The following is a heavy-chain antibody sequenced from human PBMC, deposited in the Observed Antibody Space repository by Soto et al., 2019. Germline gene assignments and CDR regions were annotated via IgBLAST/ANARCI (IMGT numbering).Heavy chain of an antibody. J-gene: IGHJ4*02. CDR3: ASKGTLVATISNGYYFDY. Sequence: GGSLRLSCAASGFTFSSYAMSWVRQAPGKGLEWVSAISGSGGSTYYADSVKGRFTISRDNSKNTLYLQMNSLRAEDTAVYYCASKGTLVATISNGYYFDYWGQGTLVTVSS. CDR2: ISGSGGST. D-gene: IGHD5-12*01. V-gene: IGHV3-23*01. CDR1: GFTFSSYA.